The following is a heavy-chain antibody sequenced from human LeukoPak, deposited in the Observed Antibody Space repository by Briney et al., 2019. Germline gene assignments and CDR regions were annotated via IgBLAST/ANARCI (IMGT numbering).Heavy chain of an antibody. CDR2: ISGGGGST. Sequence: GGSLRLSCAASGFTFSSYAMNWVRQAPGKGLEWVSVISGGGGSTYYADSVKGRFTISRDDAKNTLYLQMDSLRADDTAVYYCATDLDYTFDYWGRGTLVTVSS. J-gene: IGHJ4*02. CDR1: GFTFSSYA. CDR3: ATDLDYTFDY. V-gene: IGHV3-23*01. D-gene: IGHD4-11*01.